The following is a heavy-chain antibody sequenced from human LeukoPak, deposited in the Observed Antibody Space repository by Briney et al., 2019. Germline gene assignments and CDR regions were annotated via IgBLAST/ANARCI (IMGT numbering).Heavy chain of an antibody. V-gene: IGHV4-59*02. CDR3: ARGSGWYPH. Sequence: SETLSLTCSVSGGSVGSNYWSWVRQPPGKGLEWIGYISYSGDTKYNPSLKSRLSMSVDTSKNQCSLMLTSVTAADTAAYYCARGSGWYPHWGQGTLVTVSS. CDR1: GGSVGSNY. J-gene: IGHJ1*01. CDR2: ISYSGDT. D-gene: IGHD6-19*01.